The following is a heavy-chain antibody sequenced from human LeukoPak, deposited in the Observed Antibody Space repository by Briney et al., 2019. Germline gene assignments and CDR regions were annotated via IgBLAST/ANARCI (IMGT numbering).Heavy chain of an antibody. Sequence: SETLSLTCDVSGVSINSCCYYWTWIRQPPGKGLEWIGYKYYSGSTRYNSSLRSRLTISLDTSKNQFSLRLTSVTAADTAVYYCARGRSYGFDFDSWGPGTLVIVSS. CDR1: GVSINSCCYY. J-gene: IGHJ4*02. CDR2: KYYSGST. CDR3: ARGRSYGFDFDS. V-gene: IGHV4-61*01. D-gene: IGHD5-18*01.